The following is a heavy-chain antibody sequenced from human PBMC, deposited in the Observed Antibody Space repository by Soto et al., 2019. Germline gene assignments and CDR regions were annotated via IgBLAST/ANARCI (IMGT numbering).Heavy chain of an antibody. Sequence: GGSLRLSCAASGFTLSSYGLHWARQLPGKGLEWVAVISYDGRNKYYADSVKGRFTISRDNSKNTLYLQMNSLRAEDTAVYYCAKAVTRVEMANDAFDIWGQGTMVTVSS. CDR3: AKAVTRVEMANDAFDI. CDR2: ISYDGRNK. D-gene: IGHD5-18*01. J-gene: IGHJ3*02. V-gene: IGHV3-30*18. CDR1: GFTLSSYG.